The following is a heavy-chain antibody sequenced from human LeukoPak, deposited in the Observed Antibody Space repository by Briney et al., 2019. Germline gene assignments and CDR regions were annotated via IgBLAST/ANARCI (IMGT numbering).Heavy chain of an antibody. Sequence: PGGSLRLSCAASGFTFSDYYMSWIRQAPGKGLEWVSYISGSGSTVYYAASVRGRFTISRDNAKNSLFLQMNSLRAEDTAVYYCARTYYYDSSGYSGFDYWGQGTLVTVSS. V-gene: IGHV3-11*01. CDR2: ISGSGSTV. J-gene: IGHJ4*02. CDR1: GFTFSDYY. D-gene: IGHD3-22*01. CDR3: ARTYYYDSSGYSGFDY.